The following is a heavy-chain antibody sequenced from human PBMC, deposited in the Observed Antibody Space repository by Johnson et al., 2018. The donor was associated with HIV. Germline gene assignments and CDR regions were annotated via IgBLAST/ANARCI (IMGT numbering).Heavy chain of an antibody. D-gene: IGHD3-22*01. CDR2: ISYDGSNI. Sequence: VQLVESGGGVVQPGRSLRLSCAASGFAFSNFGMHWVRQAPGKGLEWVALISYDGSNIYYADSVKGRFTISRDNSKNTLYLQMNSLRAEDTAVYYCASSPRLNDAFDIWGQGTMVTVSS. CDR1: GFAFSNFG. CDR3: ASSPRLNDAFDI. V-gene: IGHV3-30*03. J-gene: IGHJ3*02.